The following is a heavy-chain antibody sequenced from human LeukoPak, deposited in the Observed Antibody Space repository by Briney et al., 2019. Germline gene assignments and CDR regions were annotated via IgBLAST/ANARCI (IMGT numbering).Heavy chain of an antibody. V-gene: IGHV3-11*01. CDR2: ISSGTTT. D-gene: IGHD6-13*01. CDR1: GFTFSDYY. J-gene: IGHJ4*02. CDR3: ARRAARGRYFDY. Sequence: GGSLRLSCAASGFTFSDYYMTWIRRAPGKGLEWVSYISSGTTTYYADSVKGRFTISRDNAGNSLYLQMSSLRAEDTAVYYCARRAARGRYFDYGGRGPPVTVSS.